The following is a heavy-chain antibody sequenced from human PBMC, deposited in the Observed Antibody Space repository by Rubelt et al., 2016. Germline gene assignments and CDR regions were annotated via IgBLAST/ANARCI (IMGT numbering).Heavy chain of an antibody. Sequence: LEWVSYISSSSSTIYYADSVKGRFTISRDNSKNTLYLQMNSLRAEDTAVYYCARDEARDLRVHQAAAGIFDYWGQGTLVTVSS. CDR3: ARDEARDLRVHQAAAGIFDY. D-gene: IGHD6-13*01. J-gene: IGHJ4*02. V-gene: IGHV3-48*01. CDR2: ISSSSSTI.